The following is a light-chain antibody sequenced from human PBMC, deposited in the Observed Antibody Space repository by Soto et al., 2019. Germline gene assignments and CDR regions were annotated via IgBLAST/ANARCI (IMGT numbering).Light chain of an antibody. J-gene: IGKJ4*01. Sequence: DIQMTQSPSTLSASVGDRVTITCRASQSISSWLAWYQQKPGKAPKLLIYKASSLEGGVPTRFSGSGSGTDFTLTISSLQPDDFATYHCQQYHSYSLTLGGGTKVDIK. V-gene: IGKV1-5*03. CDR2: KAS. CDR1: QSISSW. CDR3: QQYHSYSLT.